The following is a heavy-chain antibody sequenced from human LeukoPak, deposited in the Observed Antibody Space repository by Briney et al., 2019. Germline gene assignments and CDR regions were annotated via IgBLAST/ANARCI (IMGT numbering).Heavy chain of an antibody. CDR2: IYYSGST. Sequence: SETLSLTCTVSGGSISSSSYYWGWIRQPPGKGLEWIGYIYYSGSTNYNPSLKSRVTISVDTSKNQFSLKLSSVTAADTAVYYCASTTGDRGGYWGQGTLVTVSS. J-gene: IGHJ4*02. CDR1: GGSISSSSYY. D-gene: IGHD7-27*01. V-gene: IGHV4-61*05. CDR3: ASTTGDRGGY.